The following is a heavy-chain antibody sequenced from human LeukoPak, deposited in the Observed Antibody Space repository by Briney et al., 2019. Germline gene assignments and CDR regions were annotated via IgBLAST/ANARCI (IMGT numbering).Heavy chain of an antibody. CDR3: AREGHYDILTGYSPLEYYFYYMDV. V-gene: IGHV3-30*04. CDR1: GFTFSNYG. J-gene: IGHJ6*03. Sequence: GGSLRLSCEASGFTFSNYGIHWVRQTPGKGLEWVAAISSDGGEKHYADSVKGRFTISRDNSKSTLYLQMNSLRAEDTALYYCAREGHYDILTGYSPLEYYFYYMDVWGKGTTVTVSS. CDR2: ISSDGGEK. D-gene: IGHD3-9*01.